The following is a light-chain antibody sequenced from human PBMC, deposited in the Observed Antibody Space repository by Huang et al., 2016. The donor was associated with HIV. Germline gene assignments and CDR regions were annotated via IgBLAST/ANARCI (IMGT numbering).Light chain of an antibody. Sequence: EIVLTQSPATLSWSPGERATLSCRASQSVSSYLAWYQQRPGQAPRLLIYDASNSATCIPARFSGSGSGTDFTLTSRGLEPEDLAVYYCQQRNNPITFGGGTKVEIK. J-gene: IGKJ4*01. CDR1: QSVSSY. V-gene: IGKV3-11*01. CDR3: QQRNNPIT. CDR2: DAS.